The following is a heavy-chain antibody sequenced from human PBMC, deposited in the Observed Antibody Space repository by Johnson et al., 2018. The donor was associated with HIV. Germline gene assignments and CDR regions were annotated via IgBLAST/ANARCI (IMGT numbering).Heavy chain of an antibody. J-gene: IGHJ3*02. Sequence: QVQLVESGGGVVQPGRSLRLSCAASGFTFSDFYMSWIRQAPGKGLEWVSYISSSGSTIYSADSVKGRFTISRDNAKNSLYLQMNSLRAEDTAGYYLARSKDCSGGSCPDAFDIWGQGTMVTVSS. CDR3: ARSKDCSGGSCPDAFDI. CDR2: ISSSGSTI. CDR1: GFTFSDFY. V-gene: IGHV3-11*04. D-gene: IGHD2-15*01.